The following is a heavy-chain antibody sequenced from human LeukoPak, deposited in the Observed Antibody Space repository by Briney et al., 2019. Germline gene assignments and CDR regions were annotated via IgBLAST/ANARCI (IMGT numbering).Heavy chain of an antibody. Sequence: PGGSLRLSCTASGFTFGDYAMSWVRQAPGKGLEWVSSISGSGDSTYYADSMKGRFTISRDNSKNTLFVQMNSLRAEDTAVYYCAKDVYISSPYYFDYWGQGTLVTVSS. D-gene: IGHD6-13*01. CDR3: AKDVYISSPYYFDY. CDR2: ISGSGDST. V-gene: IGHV3-23*01. J-gene: IGHJ4*02. CDR1: GFTFGDYA.